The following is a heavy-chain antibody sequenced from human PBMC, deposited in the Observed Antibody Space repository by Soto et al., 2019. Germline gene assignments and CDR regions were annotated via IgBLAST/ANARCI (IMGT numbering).Heavy chain of an antibody. D-gene: IGHD3-16*01. CDR3: ARATRYDYTDYYMDV. J-gene: IGHJ6*03. V-gene: IGHV4-39*07. CDR1: GGSISSSSYY. CDR2: IYYSGST. Sequence: SETLSLTCTVSGGSISSSSYYWGWIRQPPGKGLEWIGSIYYSGSTYYNPSLKSRVTISVDTSKNQFSLKLSSVTAADTAVYYCARATRYDYTDYYMDVWGKGTTDTVSS.